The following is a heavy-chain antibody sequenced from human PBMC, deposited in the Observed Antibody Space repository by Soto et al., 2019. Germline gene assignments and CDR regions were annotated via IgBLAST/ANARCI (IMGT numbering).Heavy chain of an antibody. CDR2: IRRKANSYTT. CDR1: GLIFSDYH. V-gene: IGHV3-72*01. J-gene: IGHJ6*02. Sequence: EVQLVESGGGLVQPGGSLRLSCAASGLIFSDYHMDWVRQAPGKGLEWVGRIRRKANSYTTEYAASVQGRFTISRDDSKTSLYLQMNSLKTEDTDVYYCAMLGGWSGGSNDMDVWGQWTTVTVSS. D-gene: IGHD6-19*01. CDR3: AMLGGWSGGSNDMDV.